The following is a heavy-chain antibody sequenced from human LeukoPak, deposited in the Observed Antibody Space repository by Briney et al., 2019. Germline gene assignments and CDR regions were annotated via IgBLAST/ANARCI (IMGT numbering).Heavy chain of an antibody. CDR3: ARGGSGWATWNYYFDS. V-gene: IGHV4-4*07. Sequence: PSETLSLTCTVSGGSISSYYWSWIRQPAGKGLEWIGRMYTSGSTNYNPSLKSRVTISLDTSKNQFSLKLSSVTAADTAVYYCARGGSGWATWNYYFDSWGQGTLVTVSS. J-gene: IGHJ4*02. CDR2: MYTSGST. CDR1: GGSISSYY. D-gene: IGHD1-7*01.